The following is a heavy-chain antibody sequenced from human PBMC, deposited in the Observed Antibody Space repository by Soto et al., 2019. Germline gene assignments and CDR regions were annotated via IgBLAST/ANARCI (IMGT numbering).Heavy chain of an antibody. V-gene: IGHV3-11*01. Sequence: QVQLEESGGGLVKPGGSLRLSCAASGFSFGDYYMNWIRQAPGKGLEWVAFISRTGTTIHYADSVKGQFAISRDYAKMSLSLQMTTVRFDDTAIYDGAGEISAPRYNVYNSVIDVWGPGTTVAVS. D-gene: IGHD3-10*01. CDR1: GFSFGDYY. CDR3: AGEISAPRYNVYNSVIDV. CDR2: ISRTGTTI. J-gene: IGHJ6*02.